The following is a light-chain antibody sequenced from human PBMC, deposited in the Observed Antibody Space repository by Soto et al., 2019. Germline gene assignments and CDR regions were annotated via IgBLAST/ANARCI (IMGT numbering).Light chain of an antibody. J-gene: IGLJ1*01. CDR1: SSDVGSYNR. CDR3: SSYTTSSTYV. Sequence: LTQPPSVSGSPGQSVTISCTGTSSDVGSYNRVSWYQQPPGTAPKLMIFEVSNRPSGVPDRFSGSKPGNTASLTISGLQAEDEADYYCSSYTTSSTYVFGTGTKVTVL. V-gene: IGLV2-18*02. CDR2: EVS.